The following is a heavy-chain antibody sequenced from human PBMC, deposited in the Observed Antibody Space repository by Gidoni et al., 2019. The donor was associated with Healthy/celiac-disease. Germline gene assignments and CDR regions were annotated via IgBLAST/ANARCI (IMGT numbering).Heavy chain of an antibody. D-gene: IGHD4-17*01. J-gene: IGHJ5*02. Sequence: QVQLQQWGAGLLKPSETLSLTCAVYGGSFSGYYWSWIRQPPGKGLEWIGEINHSGSTNYNRSHKSRVTRSVDTAKNQFSLKLSSVTAADTAVYYCARTYPLTVTTLWWFDPWGQGTLVTVSS. CDR1: GGSFSGYY. V-gene: IGHV4-34*01. CDR2: INHSGST. CDR3: ARTYPLTVTTLWWFDP.